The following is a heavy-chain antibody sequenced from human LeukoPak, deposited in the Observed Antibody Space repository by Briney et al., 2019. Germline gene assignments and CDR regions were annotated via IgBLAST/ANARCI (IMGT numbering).Heavy chain of an antibody. D-gene: IGHD3-10*01. CDR2: ISYDGSNK. J-gene: IGHJ6*02. CDR3: GREKSGYYYGMDV. Sequence: GGSLRLSCAASGFTFSSYAMHWVRQAPGKGLEWVAVISYDGSNKYYADSVKGRFTISRDNSKNTLYLQMNSLRAEDTAVYYCGREKSGYYYGMDVWGQGTTVTVSS. CDR1: GFTFSSYA. V-gene: IGHV3-30-3*01.